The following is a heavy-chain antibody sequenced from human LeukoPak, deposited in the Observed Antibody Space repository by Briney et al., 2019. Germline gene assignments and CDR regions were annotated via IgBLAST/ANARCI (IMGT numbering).Heavy chain of an antibody. CDR1: GFVFSDYS. CDR3: TRDTSYCFGDCFWA. V-gene: IGHV3-74*01. D-gene: IGHD2-21*02. J-gene: IGHJ5*02. CDR2: ISGDGTGA. Sequence: GGSLRLSCAGSGFVFSDYSLHWVRQGPGKGLTWISRISGDGTGAIYADPVRGRFTMSRDNVKNTLFLDMNSLRAEDTGLYYCTRDTSYCFGDCFWAWGQGTLVTVSS.